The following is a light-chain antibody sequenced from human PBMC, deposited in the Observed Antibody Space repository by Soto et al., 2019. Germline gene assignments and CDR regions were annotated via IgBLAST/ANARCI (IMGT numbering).Light chain of an antibody. Sequence: EIVLTQSPCTLSFSPGERATLSCRASQIVSSTSLAWYQQKPGQAPRLLIYGASNRATGIPDRFSGSGSGTDFTLTISRLEPEDFAVYSCQQYDGSPPWTFGLGTKVEFK. J-gene: IGKJ1*01. CDR1: QIVSSTS. CDR2: GAS. CDR3: QQYDGSPPWT. V-gene: IGKV3-20*01.